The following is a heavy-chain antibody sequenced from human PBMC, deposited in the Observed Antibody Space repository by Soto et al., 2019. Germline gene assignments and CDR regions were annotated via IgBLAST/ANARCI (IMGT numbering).Heavy chain of an antibody. V-gene: IGHV4-4*02. CDR1: GGSISSSNW. Sequence: SETLSLTCAVSGGSISSSNWWSWVRQPPGKGLEWIGEIYHSGSTNYNPSLKSRVTISVDKSKNQFSLKLSSVTAADTAVYYCARWGGVHGANTTKIVMGFDYWGQGTPVTVSS. CDR3: ARWGGVHGANTTKIVMGFDY. J-gene: IGHJ4*02. CDR2: IYHSGST. D-gene: IGHD2-8*01.